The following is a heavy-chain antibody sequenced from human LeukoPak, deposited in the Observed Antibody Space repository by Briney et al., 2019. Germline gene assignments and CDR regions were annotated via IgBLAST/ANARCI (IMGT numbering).Heavy chain of an antibody. V-gene: IGHV4-39*01. CDR2: IYYCGSA. D-gene: IGHD2-2*02. J-gene: IGHJ5*02. CDR1: GGSISSSSYY. Sequence: PSETLSLTCTVSGGSISSSSYYWGWIRQPPGKGLEWIGSIYYCGSAYYNPSLKSRVTISVDTSKNQFSLKLSSVTAADTAVYYCASRHCSSTSCYTSWFDPWGQGTLVTVSS. CDR3: ASRHCSSTSCYTSWFDP.